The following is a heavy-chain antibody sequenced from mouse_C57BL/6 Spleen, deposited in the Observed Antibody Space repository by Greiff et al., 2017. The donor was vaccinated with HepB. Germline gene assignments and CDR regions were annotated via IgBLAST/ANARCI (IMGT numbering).Heavy chain of an antibody. Sequence: QVQLQQPGAELVKPGASVKMSCKASGYTFTSYWITWVKQRPGQGLEWIGDIYPGSGSTNYNEKFKSKATLTVDTSSSTAYMQLSSLTSEDSAVYYCAREGGQLRLLAWFAYWGQGTLVTVSA. D-gene: IGHD3-2*02. V-gene: IGHV1-55*01. CDR1: GYTFTSYW. CDR2: IYPGSGST. J-gene: IGHJ3*01. CDR3: AREGGQLRLLAWFAY.